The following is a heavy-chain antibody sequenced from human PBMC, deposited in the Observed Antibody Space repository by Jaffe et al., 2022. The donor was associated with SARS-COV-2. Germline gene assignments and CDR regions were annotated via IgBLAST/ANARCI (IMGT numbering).Heavy chain of an antibody. CDR3: ARDRGRGGWENTDAFDI. CDR1: GFTFSSYA. Sequence: QVQLVESGGGVVQPGRSLRLSCAASGFTFSSYAMHWVRQAPGKGLEWVAVISYDGSNKYYADSVKGRFTISRDNSKNTLYLQMNSLRAEDTAVYYCARDRGRGGWENTDAFDIWGQGTMVTVSS. V-gene: IGHV3-30-3*01. J-gene: IGHJ3*02. D-gene: IGHD6-19*01. CDR2: ISYDGSNK.